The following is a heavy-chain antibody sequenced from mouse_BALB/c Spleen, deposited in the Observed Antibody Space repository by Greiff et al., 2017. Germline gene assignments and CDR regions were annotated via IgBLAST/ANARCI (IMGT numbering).Heavy chain of an antibody. Sequence: EVKLVESGGGLVKPGGSLKLSCAASGFTFSSYTMSWVRQTPEKRLEWVATISSGGGNTYYPDTVKGRFTISRDNAKNTLYLQMSSLKSEDTAMYYCARHNYYGNYLDYWGQGTTLTVSS. D-gene: IGHD1-1*02. CDR3: ARHNYYGNYLDY. J-gene: IGHJ2*01. CDR2: ISSGGGNT. V-gene: IGHV5-9*04. CDR1: GFTFSSYT.